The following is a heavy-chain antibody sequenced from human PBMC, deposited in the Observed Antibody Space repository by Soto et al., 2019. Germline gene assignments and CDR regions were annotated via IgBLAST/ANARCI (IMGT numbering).Heavy chain of an antibody. CDR1: GYAFTNYG. CDR3: ARGLGWGYSYLDY. D-gene: IGHD2-15*01. Sequence: QGQLEQSGAEVKRPGASVKVSCKASGYAFTNYGISWVRQAPGQGLEWMGWITVNSGNTKYAQKIQGRVTMSTDTSTSTAYMELRGMRYDDTAVYFCARGLGWGYSYLDYWGQGTLVTVSS. CDR2: ITVNSGNT. V-gene: IGHV1-18*01. J-gene: IGHJ4*02.